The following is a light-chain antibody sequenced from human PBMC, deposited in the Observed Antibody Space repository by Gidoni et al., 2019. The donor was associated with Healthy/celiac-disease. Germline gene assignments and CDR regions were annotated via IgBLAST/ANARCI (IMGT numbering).Light chain of an antibody. J-gene: IGLJ3*02. V-gene: IGLV1-44*01. CDR2: SNN. CDR1: SSNIGSNT. Sequence: QSVPTQPLSASWTPSHTFTISCSGSSSNIGSNTVNCYQQLPGPAPKLLIYSNNQRPSGVPDRFSVSKSGTAASLAISGLQSEDEADYYCAAWDDSLNGYWVFGGGAKLTVL. CDR3: AAWDDSLNGYWV.